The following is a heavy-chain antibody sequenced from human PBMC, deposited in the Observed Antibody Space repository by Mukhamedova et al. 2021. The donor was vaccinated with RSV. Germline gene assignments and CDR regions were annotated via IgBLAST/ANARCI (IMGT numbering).Heavy chain of an antibody. CDR2: TPPDGVKN. J-gene: IGHJ4*02. CDR3: VKEAPREGPWN. D-gene: IGHD5-12*01. V-gene: IGHV3-30*02. Sequence: GMRLQWVAFTPPDGVKNYYGDSVKGRFTISRDNSRNMLYLQLNSVRPEDTAVFYCVKEAPREGPWNWGQGTLVTVSS.